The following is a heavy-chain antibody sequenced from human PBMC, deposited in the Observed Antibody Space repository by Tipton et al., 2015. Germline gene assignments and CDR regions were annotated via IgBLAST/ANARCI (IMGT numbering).Heavy chain of an antibody. CDR1: GGSISSGGYY. V-gene: IGHV4-31*03. CDR3: AREGYSYGYNYHYGMDV. J-gene: IGHJ6*02. Sequence: TLSLTCTVSGGSISSGGYYWNWIRPHPGKGLEGIGYIYYSGSTYYNPSLKSRVTISVDTSKNQFSLKLSSVTAADTAVYYCAREGYSYGYNYHYGMDVWGQGTTVTVSS. D-gene: IGHD5-18*01. CDR2: IYYSGST.